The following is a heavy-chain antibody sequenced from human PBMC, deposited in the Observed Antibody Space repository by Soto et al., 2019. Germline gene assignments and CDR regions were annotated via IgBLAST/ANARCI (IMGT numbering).Heavy chain of an antibody. Sequence: ASVKVSCKASGYTFTAYAIHWLRQAPGQRLEWMAWINPGNTNTKYSQKFLGRVSIARDTSASTAYLELSSLISDDTAVYFCAADRRPTDHHNWVDPWGQGALVTVSS. J-gene: IGHJ5*02. CDR2: INPGNTNT. CDR3: AADRRPTDHHNWVDP. V-gene: IGHV1-3*01. CDR1: GYTFTAYA. D-gene: IGHD1-1*01.